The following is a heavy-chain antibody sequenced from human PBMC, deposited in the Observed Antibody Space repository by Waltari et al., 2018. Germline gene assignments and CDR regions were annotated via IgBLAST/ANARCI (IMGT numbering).Heavy chain of an antibody. V-gene: IGHV4-59*01. CDR3: ASGQLGEDDAFDI. Sequence: QVQLQESGPGLVKPSETLSLTCTVSGGSISSYYWSWYRQPPGKGLEWIGYIYDSGSTNYNPSRKSRVTISVDTSKNQFSLKLSSVTAADTAVYYCASGQLGEDDAFDIWGQGTMVTVSS. CDR2: IYDSGST. J-gene: IGHJ3*02. CDR1: GGSISSYY. D-gene: IGHD3-10*01.